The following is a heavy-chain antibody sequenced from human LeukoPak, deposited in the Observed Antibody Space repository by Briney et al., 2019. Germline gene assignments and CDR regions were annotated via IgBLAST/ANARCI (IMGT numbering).Heavy chain of an antibody. V-gene: IGHV1-2*02. J-gene: IGHJ4*02. D-gene: IGHD4-17*01. CDR1: GYTFTGYY. Sequence: PSASVKVSCKASGYTFTGYYMHWVRQAPGQGLEWMGWINPNSGGTNYAQKFQGRVTMTRDTSISTAYMELSRLRSDDTAVYYCAPSRGDYGDYFDYRGQGTQVTVSS. CDR2: INPNSGGT. CDR3: APSRGDYGDYFDY.